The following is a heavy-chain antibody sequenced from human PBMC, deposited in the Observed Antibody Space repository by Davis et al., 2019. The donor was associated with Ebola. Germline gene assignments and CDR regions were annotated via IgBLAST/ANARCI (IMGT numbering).Heavy chain of an antibody. V-gene: IGHV4-59*08. CDR3: ARSSSWYFYFDY. CDR1: GGSFSGYY. Sequence: SETLSLTCAVYGGSFSGYYWSWIRQPPGKGLEWIGYIYYSGSTNYNPSLKSRVTISVDTSKNQFSLKLSSVTAADTAVYYCARSSSWYFYFDYWGQGTLVTVSS. D-gene: IGHD6-13*01. CDR2: IYYSGST. J-gene: IGHJ4*02.